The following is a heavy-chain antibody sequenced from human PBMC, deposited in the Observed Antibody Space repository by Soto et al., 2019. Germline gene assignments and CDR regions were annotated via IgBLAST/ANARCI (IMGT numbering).Heavy chain of an antibody. Sequence: ASVKVSCKASGYTFTSYGISWVRQAPGQGLEWMGWISAYNGNTNYAQKLQGRVTMTTDTSTSTAYMELRSLRSDDTAVYYCARVRESSGYYYVPPEYYGMDVWGQGTTVTVSS. CDR2: ISAYNGNT. CDR1: GYTFTSYG. V-gene: IGHV1-18*01. CDR3: ARVRESSGYYYVPPEYYGMDV. D-gene: IGHD3-22*01. J-gene: IGHJ6*02.